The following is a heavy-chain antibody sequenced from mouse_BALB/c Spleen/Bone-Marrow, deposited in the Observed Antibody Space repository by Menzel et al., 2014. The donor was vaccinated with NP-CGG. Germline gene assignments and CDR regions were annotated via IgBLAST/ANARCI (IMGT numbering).Heavy chain of an antibody. D-gene: IGHD4-1*01. CDR3: ARSLGRFDY. CDR1: GDSITSGY. CDR2: ISYTGNT. J-gene: IGHJ2*01. V-gene: IGHV3-8*02. Sequence: EVMLVESGPSPIKPSQTLSLPCSVTGDSITSGYWNWIRKFPGNELEYMGYISYTGNTYYNPSLKSRISIARDTSKNQYYLQLHSVTTEDTATYFCARSLGRFDYWGQGATLTVSS.